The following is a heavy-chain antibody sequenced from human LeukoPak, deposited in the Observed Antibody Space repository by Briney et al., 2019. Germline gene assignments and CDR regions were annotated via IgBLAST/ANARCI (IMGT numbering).Heavy chain of an antibody. CDR2: IYYNGGT. CDR1: GDSLSNYY. J-gene: IGHJ6*03. V-gene: IGHV4-59*12. CDR3: ASRAPDYYYINV. Sequence: SETLSLTCTVSGDSLSNYYWSWIRQPPGKGLEWIGYIYYNGGTNYNPSLKSRVTLSVDTSKNQFSLKLSSVTAADTAVYYCASRAPDYYYINVWGKGTTVTVSS.